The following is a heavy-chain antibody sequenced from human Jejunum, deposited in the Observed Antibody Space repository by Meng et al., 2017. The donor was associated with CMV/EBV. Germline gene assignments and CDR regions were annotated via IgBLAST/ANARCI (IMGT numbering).Heavy chain of an antibody. V-gene: IGHV3-23*01. J-gene: IGHJ5*02. D-gene: IGHD6-13*01. CDR1: GFTFNNYV. Sequence: ASGFTFNNYVMTWVRQAPGKGLEWVSAINGGGDRTHYADSVKGRFTISRDNSKDTLFLQMGSLRVEDTAIYFCAKGAAAGKLDWFDPWGQGTLVTVSS. CDR3: AKGAAAGKLDWFDP. CDR2: INGGGDRT.